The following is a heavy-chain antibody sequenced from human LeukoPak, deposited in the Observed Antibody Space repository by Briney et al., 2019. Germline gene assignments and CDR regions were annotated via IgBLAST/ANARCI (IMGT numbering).Heavy chain of an antibody. CDR3: AREVGLNYFDY. Sequence: ASVKVSCKASGYTFTSYYMHWVRQAPGQGLEWMGIINPSGGSTSYAQKFQGRVTMTRDTSISTAYMELSRLRSDDTAVYYCAREVGLNYFDYWGQGTLVTVSS. CDR2: INPSGGST. CDR1: GYTFTSYY. D-gene: IGHD1-26*01. V-gene: IGHV1-46*01. J-gene: IGHJ4*02.